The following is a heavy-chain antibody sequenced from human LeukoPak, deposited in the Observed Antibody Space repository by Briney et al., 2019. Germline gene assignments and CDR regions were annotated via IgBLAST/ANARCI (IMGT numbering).Heavy chain of an antibody. D-gene: IGHD3-10*01. CDR2: ISYDGGTQ. V-gene: IGHV3-30-3*01. CDR3: ARDGPHHGILLLFVIEWLDP. CDR1: GFTFNTYN. Sequence: GGSLRLSCGASGFTFNTYNMHWVRQAPGKGLEWVAVISYDGGTQYYADSVKGRFSISRDNSKDTLYLQMNSLRPEDTAVYYCARDGPHHGILLLFVIEWLDPWGQGTLVTVSS. J-gene: IGHJ5*02.